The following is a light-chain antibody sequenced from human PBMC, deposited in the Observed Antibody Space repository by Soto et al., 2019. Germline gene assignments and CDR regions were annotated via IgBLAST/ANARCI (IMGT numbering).Light chain of an antibody. CDR1: SSDVGGYNY. CDR2: EVS. Sequence: QSALTQPPSASGSPGQSVTISCTGTSSDVGGYNYDSWYQQHPGKAPKLMIYEVSKRPSGVPDRFSGSKSGNTASLTVSGLQAEDESDYYCSSYAGSNNLLYVFGTGTKVTVL. J-gene: IGLJ1*01. CDR3: SSYAGSNNLLYV. V-gene: IGLV2-8*01.